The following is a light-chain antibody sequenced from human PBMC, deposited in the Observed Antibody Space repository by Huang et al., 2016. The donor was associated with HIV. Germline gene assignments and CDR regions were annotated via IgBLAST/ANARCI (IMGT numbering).Light chain of an antibody. CDR1: QGLSNS. CDR2: ATS. CDR3: QQYYSTPT. J-gene: IGKJ1*01. Sequence: DIQMTQSPSSLSPSVGDRVTITCRASQGLSNSLAWYQQKPGKAPKLLLHATSTLESGVPSRFSGSGSGTDYTLTISSLQPEDFATYYCQQYYSTPTFGQGTKVESK. V-gene: IGKV1-NL1*01.